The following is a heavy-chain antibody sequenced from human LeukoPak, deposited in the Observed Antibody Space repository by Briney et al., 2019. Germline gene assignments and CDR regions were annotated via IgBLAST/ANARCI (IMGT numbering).Heavy chain of an antibody. CDR1: GFTFHSYW. V-gene: IGHV3-7*01. CDR2: TNGDGRET. Sequence: GGSLRLSCAVSGFTFHSYWMSWVRQAPGKGLKWVADTNGDGRETHYVDTVKGRCTISRDNAINTLYLQMDSLRVEDTAVYYCARSSDKGTVDYWGQGTLVTVSS. J-gene: IGHJ4*02. D-gene: IGHD2-15*01. CDR3: ARSSDKGTVDY.